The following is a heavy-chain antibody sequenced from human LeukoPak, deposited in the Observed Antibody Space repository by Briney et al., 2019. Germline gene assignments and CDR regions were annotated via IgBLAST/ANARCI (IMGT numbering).Heavy chain of an antibody. J-gene: IGHJ4*02. Sequence: GGSLRLSCAASGFTFSSYGMHWVRQAPGKGLEWVAVIWYDGSNKYYADSVKGRFTISRDNSKNTLYLQMNSLRAEDTAVYYCAKSPRRYCSGGSCYFDYWGQGTLVTVSS. CDR2: IWYDGSNK. CDR3: AKSPRRYCSGGSCYFDY. D-gene: IGHD2-15*01. V-gene: IGHV3-33*06. CDR1: GFTFSSYG.